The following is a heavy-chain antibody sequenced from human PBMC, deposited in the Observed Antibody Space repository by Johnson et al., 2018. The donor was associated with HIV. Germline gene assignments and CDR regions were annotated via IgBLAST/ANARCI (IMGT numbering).Heavy chain of an antibody. Sequence: GFTFSTYAMSWVRQAPGKGLEWVSAISGSGSSTNYADSVKGRFTISRDNAENTLYLQMNSLRVEDTAVYYCVRDADDAFDVWGQGTMVTVSS. CDR2: ISGSGSST. J-gene: IGHJ3*01. CDR3: VRDADDAFDV. CDR1: GFTFSTYA. V-gene: IGHV3-23*01.